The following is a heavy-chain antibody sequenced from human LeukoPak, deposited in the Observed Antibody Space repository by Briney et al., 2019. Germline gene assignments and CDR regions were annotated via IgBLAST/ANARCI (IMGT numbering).Heavy chain of an antibody. CDR2: INNDGRDT. J-gene: IGHJ4*02. CDR3: ARIDYGDYADMDY. D-gene: IGHD4-17*01. CDR1: GFTFSTYT. Sequence: GGSLRLSSAASGFTFSTYTIHWVRQVPGKGLMWVSRINNDGRDTTYADSVKGRFTISRDNSKNTLYLQMNSLRAEDTAVYYCARIDYGDYADMDYWGQGTLVTVSS. V-gene: IGHV3-74*01.